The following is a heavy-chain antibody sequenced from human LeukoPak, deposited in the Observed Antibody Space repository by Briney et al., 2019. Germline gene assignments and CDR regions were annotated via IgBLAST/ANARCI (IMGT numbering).Heavy chain of an antibody. CDR3: ARDPVGGSSGWHGPFDY. CDR1: GGSISSYY. CDR2: VYYSGST. D-gene: IGHD6-19*01. J-gene: IGHJ4*02. V-gene: IGHV4-59*12. Sequence: PSETLSLTCTVSGGSISSYYWSWIRQPPGKGLEWIGYVYYSGSTNYNPSLKSRVTISVDKSKNQFSLKLSSVTAADTAVYYCARDPVGGSSGWHGPFDYWGQGTLVTVSS.